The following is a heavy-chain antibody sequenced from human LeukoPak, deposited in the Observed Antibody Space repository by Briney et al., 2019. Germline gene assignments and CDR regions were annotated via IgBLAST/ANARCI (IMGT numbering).Heavy chain of an antibody. CDR1: GYTFTSYY. CDR2: INPSGGST. Sequence: GASVKVSCKASGYTFTSYYMHWVRQAPGQGLEWMGIINPSGGSTSYAQKFQGRVTMTRDTSTGTVYMELSSLRPEDTAVYYCARRGEDYGDYDGWFDPWGQGTLVTVSS. CDR3: ARRGEDYGDYDGWFDP. V-gene: IGHV1-46*01. D-gene: IGHD4-17*01. J-gene: IGHJ5*02.